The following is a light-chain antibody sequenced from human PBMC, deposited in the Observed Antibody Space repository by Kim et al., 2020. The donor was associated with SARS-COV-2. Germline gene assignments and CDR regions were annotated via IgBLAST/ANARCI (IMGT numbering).Light chain of an antibody. CDR1: SSNIGSNT. J-gene: IGLJ1*01. Sequence: QSVLTQPPSASGTPGQRVTISCSGSSSNIGSNTVTWYQQLPGTAPKLLIYSNNHRPSGVPDRFSGSKSGTPASLAISGLQSEDEADYYCAAWDDSLNGPVFGTGTKVTVL. CDR3: AAWDDSLNGPV. V-gene: IGLV1-44*01. CDR2: SNN.